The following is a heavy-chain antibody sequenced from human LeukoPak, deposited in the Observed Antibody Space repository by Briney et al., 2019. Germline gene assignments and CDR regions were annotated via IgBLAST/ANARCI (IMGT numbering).Heavy chain of an antibody. D-gene: IGHD5-12*01. J-gene: IGHJ4*02. Sequence: SGTLSLTCAVSGDSITNSYWWTWVRQSPGKGLEWVGEIYYSGNTNYNPSLKSRVTMSVDKSKNQFSLKLSPVTAADTAFYYCARAGGRDFHFDSWGQGTLVTVSS. V-gene: IGHV4-4*02. CDR1: GDSITNSYW. CDR2: IYYSGNT. CDR3: ARAGGRDFHFDS.